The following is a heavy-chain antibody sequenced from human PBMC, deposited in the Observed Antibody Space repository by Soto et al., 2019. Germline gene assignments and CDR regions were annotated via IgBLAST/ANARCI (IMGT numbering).Heavy chain of an antibody. J-gene: IGHJ6*03. D-gene: IGHD4-17*01. CDR3: ARDGNYGDYYYYMDV. CDR1: GYTFTSYG. Sequence: GASVKVSCTASGYTFTSYGISWVRQAPGQGLEWMGWISAYNGNTNYAQKLQGRVTMTTDTSTSTAYMELRSLRSDDTAVYYCARDGNYGDYYYYMDVWGKGTTVTVSS. CDR2: ISAYNGNT. V-gene: IGHV1-18*01.